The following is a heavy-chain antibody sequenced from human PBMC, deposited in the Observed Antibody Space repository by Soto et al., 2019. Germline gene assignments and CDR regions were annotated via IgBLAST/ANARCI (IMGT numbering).Heavy chain of an antibody. V-gene: IGHV3-23*01. CDR1: GFTFSSYA. CDR2: ISGSGGST. CDR3: AKDASIVVVPAAHLPTNWFDP. J-gene: IGHJ5*02. Sequence: GGSLRLSCAASGFTFSSYAMSWVRQAPGKGLEWVSAISGSGGSTYYADSVKGRFTISRDNSKNTLYLQMNSLRAEDTAVYYCAKDASIVVVPAAHLPTNWFDPWGQGTLVTVSS. D-gene: IGHD2-2*01.